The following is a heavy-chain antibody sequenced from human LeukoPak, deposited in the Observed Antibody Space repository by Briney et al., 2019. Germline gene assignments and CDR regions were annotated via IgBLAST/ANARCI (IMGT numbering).Heavy chain of an antibody. CDR1: GYTFTSYG. D-gene: IGHD6-13*01. CDR2: ISAYNGNT. Sequence: ASVKVSCKASGYTFTSYGISWVRQAPGQGLEWMGWISAYNGNTNYAQKFQGRVTITADKSTSTAYMELSSLRSEDTAVYYCARGTGYSSSWNWFDPWGQGTLVTVSS. J-gene: IGHJ5*02. V-gene: IGHV1-18*01. CDR3: ARGTGYSSSWNWFDP.